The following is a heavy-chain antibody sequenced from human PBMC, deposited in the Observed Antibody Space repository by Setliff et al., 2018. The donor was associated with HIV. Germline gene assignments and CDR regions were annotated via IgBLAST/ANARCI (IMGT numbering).Heavy chain of an antibody. Sequence: NPSETLSLTCAVYGGSFSGYYWSWIRQPPGKGLEWIGEINHSGSTNYNPSLKSRVTMSVDTPKNQFSLKLSSVTAADTAVYYCARVPDLYSHDSNDYRIDAFDVWGQGTMVTVSS. CDR3: ARVPDLYSHDSNDYRIDAFDV. V-gene: IGHV4-34*01. CDR2: INHSGST. CDR1: GGSFSGYY. D-gene: IGHD3-22*01. J-gene: IGHJ3*01.